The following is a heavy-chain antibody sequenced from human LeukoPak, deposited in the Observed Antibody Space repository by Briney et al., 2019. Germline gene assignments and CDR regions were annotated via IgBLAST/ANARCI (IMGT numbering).Heavy chain of an antibody. J-gene: IGHJ6*03. D-gene: IGHD6-13*01. V-gene: IGHV3-64*01. CDR1: GFTFSSYA. CDR2: ISSNGGST. Sequence: GGSLRLSCAASGFTFSSYAMHWVRQAPGKGLEYVSAISSNGGSTYYANSVKGRFTISRDNSKNTLYLQMGSLRAEDMAVYYCARDVKGYSSCVEVPASKSYYYYYYMDVWGKGTTVTVSS. CDR3: ARDVKGYSSCVEVPASKSYYYYYYMDV.